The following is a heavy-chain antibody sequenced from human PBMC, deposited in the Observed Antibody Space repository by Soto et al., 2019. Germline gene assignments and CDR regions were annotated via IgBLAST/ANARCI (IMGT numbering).Heavy chain of an antibody. Sequence: QVQLQESGPGLVKPSGTLSLTCAVSGGSISSSNWWSWVRQPPGKGLEWIGEIYHSGSTNYNPSLKSRVTISVDKSKNQFSLKLSSVTAADTAVYYCARGGRVGATIRGLWYFDYWGQGTLVTVSS. CDR2: IYHSGST. J-gene: IGHJ4*02. CDR3: ARGGRVGATIRGLWYFDY. CDR1: GGSISSSNW. V-gene: IGHV4-4*02. D-gene: IGHD1-26*01.